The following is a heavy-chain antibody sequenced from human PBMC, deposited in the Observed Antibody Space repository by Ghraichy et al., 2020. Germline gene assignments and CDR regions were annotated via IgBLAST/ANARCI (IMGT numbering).Heavy chain of an antibody. V-gene: IGHV3-74*01. CDR2: INSDGSST. D-gene: IGHD2-15*01. CDR3: ARDRWVVAATMLADY. CDR1: GFTFSSYW. J-gene: IGHJ4*02. Sequence: GGSLRLSCAASGFTFSSYWMHWVRQAPGKGLVWVSRINSDGSSTSYADSVKGRFTISRDNAKNTLYLQMNSLRAEDTAVYYCARDRWVVAATMLADYWGQGTLVTVSS.